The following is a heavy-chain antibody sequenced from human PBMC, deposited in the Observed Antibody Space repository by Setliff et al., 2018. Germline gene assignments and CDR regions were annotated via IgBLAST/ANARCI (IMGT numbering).Heavy chain of an antibody. J-gene: IGHJ4*02. CDR3: VKDRVPDGVWDFDF. V-gene: IGHV3-23*01. CDR1: GGSISGSTYY. D-gene: IGHD4-17*01. Sequence: PSETLSLTCTVSGGSISGSTYYWGWIRQPPGKGLEWASAITDDGGTTHYAGSVKGRFTIARDNSNSTLYLQMNSLRVEDTALYYCVKDRVPDGVWDFDFWGQGTLVTVSS. CDR2: ITDDGGTT.